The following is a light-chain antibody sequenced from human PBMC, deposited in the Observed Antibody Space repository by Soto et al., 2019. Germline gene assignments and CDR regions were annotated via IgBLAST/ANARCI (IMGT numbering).Light chain of an antibody. V-gene: IGLV2-11*01. CDR2: DVS. CDR3: CQFEAAYIFV. J-gene: IGLJ1*01. Sequence: QSALTQPRSLSGSPGQSVTISCTGTSSDVGGYNYVSWYQQHPGKAPKLMIYDVSKRPSGVPDRFSGSKSGNTASLTISGPRVEDGVIFSCCQFEAAYIFVFGTGT. CDR1: SSDVGGYNY.